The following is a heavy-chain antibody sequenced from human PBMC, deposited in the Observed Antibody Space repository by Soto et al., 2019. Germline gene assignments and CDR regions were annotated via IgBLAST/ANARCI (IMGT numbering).Heavy chain of an antibody. J-gene: IGHJ6*02. V-gene: IGHV3-30*18. CDR3: AKDKLDCSGGDCPLYYYYGMDV. CDR1: GFTFSSYG. Sequence: GGSLRLSCAASGFTFSSYGMHWVRQAPGKGLEWVAVISYDGSNKYYADSVKGRFTISRDNSKNTLYLQMNSLRAEDTAVYYCAKDKLDCSGGDCPLYYYYGMDVWGQGTTVTVSS. CDR2: ISYDGSNK. D-gene: IGHD2-15*01.